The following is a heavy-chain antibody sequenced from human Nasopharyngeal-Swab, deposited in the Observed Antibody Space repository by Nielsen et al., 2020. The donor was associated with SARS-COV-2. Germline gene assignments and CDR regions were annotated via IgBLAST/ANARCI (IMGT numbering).Heavy chain of an antibody. D-gene: IGHD6-13*01. V-gene: IGHV3-7*01. CDR3: ARGPGSWYSLDY. CDR2: IKQDGSEK. Sequence: GGSLRLSCAASGLTPSRYWMSWVRQAPGKGLEWVANIKQDGSEKYYVDSVKGRFTISRDNAKNSLYLQMNSLRAEDTAVYYCARGPGSWYSLDYWGQGTLVTVSS. J-gene: IGHJ4*02. CDR1: GLTPSRYW.